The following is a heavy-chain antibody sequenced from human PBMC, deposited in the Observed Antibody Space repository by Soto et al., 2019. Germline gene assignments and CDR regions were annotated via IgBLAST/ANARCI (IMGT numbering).Heavy chain of an antibody. V-gene: IGHV3-21*01. CDR3: ARKGVSYLDS. J-gene: IGHJ4*02. CDR2: ISSRGTYP. Sequence: EVQLVESGGGLVKPGGSLRLSCAASGFTFTTYTMNWVRQAPGKGLEWVSSISSRGTYPYYADSVKGRFTISRDSANTSLYLQMNSLRAEDTAVYYCARKGVSYLDSWGQGTPVTVSS. D-gene: IGHD2-8*01. CDR1: GFTFTTYT.